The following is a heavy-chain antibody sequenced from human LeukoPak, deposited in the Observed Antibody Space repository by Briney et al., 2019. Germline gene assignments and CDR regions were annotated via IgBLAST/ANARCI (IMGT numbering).Heavy chain of an antibody. CDR2: ISSSSSTI. CDR1: GFTFSSYS. J-gene: IGHJ4*02. D-gene: IGHD5-24*01. CDR3: ARGSADSKNYVRH. V-gene: IGHV3-48*01. Sequence: PGGSLRLSCAASGFTFSSYSMNWVRQAPGKGLEWVSDISSSSSTIYYADSVKGRFTISRDNAKNSLYLQMNSLRAEDTAVYYCARGSADSKNYVRHWGQGTLVTVSS.